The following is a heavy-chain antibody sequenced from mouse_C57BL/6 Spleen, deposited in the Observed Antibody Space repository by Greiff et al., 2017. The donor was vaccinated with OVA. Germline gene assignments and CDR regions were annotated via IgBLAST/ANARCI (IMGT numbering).Heavy chain of an antibody. CDR1: GFTFTDYY. J-gene: IGHJ3*01. V-gene: IGHV7-3*01. CDR2: IRNKANGYTT. D-gene: IGHD4-1*01. CDR3: ARYTNWDGFAY. Sequence: EVQLVESGGGLVQPGGSLSLSCAASGFTFTDYYMSWVRQPPGKGLEWLGFIRNKANGYTTEYSATVKGLFTISRDNSHSSLYLQMSALRAEDSAAYYCARYTNWDGFAYWGQGTLVTVSA.